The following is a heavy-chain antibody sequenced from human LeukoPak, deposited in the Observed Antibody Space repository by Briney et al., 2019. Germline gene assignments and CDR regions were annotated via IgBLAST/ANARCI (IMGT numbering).Heavy chain of an antibody. Sequence: GGSLRLSCAASGFTFSTYTLHWVRQAPGKGLQWVAVISYDGSNKYYADSVKGRFTISRDNSKNTLYLQMNSLRAEDTAVYYCARSWYFDYWGQGTLVTVSS. D-gene: IGHD6-13*01. CDR1: GFTFSTYT. V-gene: IGHV3-30-3*01. CDR3: ARSWYFDY. J-gene: IGHJ4*02. CDR2: ISYDGSNK.